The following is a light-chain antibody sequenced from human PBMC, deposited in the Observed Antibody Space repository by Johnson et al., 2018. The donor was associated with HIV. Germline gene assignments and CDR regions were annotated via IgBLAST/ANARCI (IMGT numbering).Light chain of an antibody. CDR3: GTWDSSLSAYV. CDR2: DNN. CDR1: SSNIGNKY. J-gene: IGLJ1*01. V-gene: IGLV1-51*01. Sequence: QSVLTQPPSVSAAPGQKVTISCSGSSSNIGNKYVSWYQQFPGTAPKLLIYDNNKRPSGIRDRFSGSKSGTSATLGITGLQTGDEADYYCGTWDSSLSAYVIGTGTKVTVL.